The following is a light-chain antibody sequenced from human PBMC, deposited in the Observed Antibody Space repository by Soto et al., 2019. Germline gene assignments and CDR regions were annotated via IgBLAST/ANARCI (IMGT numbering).Light chain of an antibody. CDR3: CSLTTSHTYV. J-gene: IGLJ7*01. CDR2: HVT. CDR1: SSDIGHYDY. Sequence: QSALTQPASVSGSPGQSITISCTGTSSDIGHYDYVSWYQQHPGKAPKLMIYHVTYRPSGVSNRYSGSKSGNSASLTTSGLQADDEADYYCCSLTTSHTYVFGSGTQLTVL. V-gene: IGLV2-14*03.